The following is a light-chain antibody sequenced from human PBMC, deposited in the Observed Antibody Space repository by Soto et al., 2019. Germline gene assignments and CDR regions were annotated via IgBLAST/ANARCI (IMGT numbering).Light chain of an antibody. J-gene: IGLJ2*01. CDR2: DVT. V-gene: IGLV2-11*01. CDR3: CSYADIYTA. Sequence: SVLAQPPPVSRSPGQPVPISSPGNRRDVGRFNYVSWYQQHPGKAPKLIIYDVTERPSGVPDRFSASKSGNTASLTISGLQTEDEADYFCCSYADIYTAFGGGTKVTVL. CDR1: RRDVGRFNY.